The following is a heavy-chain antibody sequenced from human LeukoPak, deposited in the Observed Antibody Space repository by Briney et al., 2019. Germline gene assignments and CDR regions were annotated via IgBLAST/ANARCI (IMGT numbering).Heavy chain of an antibody. D-gene: IGHD3-3*01. J-gene: IGHJ4*02. CDR1: GFAFSSYG. Sequence: GGSLRLSCAASGFAFSSYGMHWVRQAPGKGLEWVAVISYGGSNKYYADSVKGRFTISRDNSKNTLYLQMNSLRAEDTAVYYCARDWGTYYDFWSGYYGEYFDYWGQGTLVTVSS. CDR3: ARDWGTYYDFWSGYYGEYFDY. V-gene: IGHV3-30*03. CDR2: ISYGGSNK.